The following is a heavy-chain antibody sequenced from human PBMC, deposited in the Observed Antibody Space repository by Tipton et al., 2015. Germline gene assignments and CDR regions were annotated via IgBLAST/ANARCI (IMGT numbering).Heavy chain of an antibody. D-gene: IGHD3-3*01. CDR3: ARDGSDSEGYYYYGVDV. Sequence: GLVKPSETLSLTCTVSGGSVSSGSYFWHWVRQSPGKGLEWLGCVYFSGNTYHNPSLKSRVTISLDTSKKQFSLSLTSVTAADSAVYYCARDGSDSEGYYYYGVDVWGQGITVTVSS. V-gene: IGHV4-61*01. CDR1: GGSVSSGSYF. CDR2: VYFSGNT. J-gene: IGHJ6*02.